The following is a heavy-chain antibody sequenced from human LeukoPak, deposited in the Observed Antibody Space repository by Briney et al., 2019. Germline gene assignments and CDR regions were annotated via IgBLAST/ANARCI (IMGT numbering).Heavy chain of an antibody. V-gene: IGHV3-11*06. CDR1: GFTFSDYY. CDR3: ARLGYGDYTNWFDL. Sequence: GGSLRLSCAASGFTFSDYYMSWIRQAPGKGLEWVSYISSSSSYTNYADSVKGRFAISRDNAKNSLYLQMNSLRAEDTAVYYCARLGYGDYTNWFDLWGQGTLVTVSS. D-gene: IGHD4-17*01. CDR2: ISSSSSYT. J-gene: IGHJ5*02.